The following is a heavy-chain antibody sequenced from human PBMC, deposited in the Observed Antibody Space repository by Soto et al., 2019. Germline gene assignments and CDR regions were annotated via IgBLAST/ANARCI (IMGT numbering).Heavy chain of an antibody. CDR3: ARRGSSSWYGY. V-gene: IGHV4-39*01. Sequence: QLQLQESGPGLVEPSETLSLTCTVSGGSISSCSYYWGWIRQPPGKGLEWIGSIYYSGSTYYNPSLKSRVTISVDTSKNQFSLKLSSVTAADTAVYYCARRGSSSWYGYWGQGTLVTVSS. CDR1: GGSISSCSYY. D-gene: IGHD6-13*01. CDR2: IYYSGST. J-gene: IGHJ4*02.